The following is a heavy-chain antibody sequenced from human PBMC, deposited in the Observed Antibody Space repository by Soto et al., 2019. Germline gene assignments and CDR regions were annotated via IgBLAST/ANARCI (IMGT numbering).Heavy chain of an antibody. CDR1: GFTFSSYG. Sequence: GGSLRLSCAASGFTFSSYGMHWVRQAPGKGLEWVAVIWYDGSNKYYADSVKGRFTISRDNSKNTLYLQMNSLRAEDTAVYYCARGAEAVASGWFDPWGQGTLVTVSS. J-gene: IGHJ5*02. D-gene: IGHD6-19*01. CDR2: IWYDGSNK. V-gene: IGHV3-33*01. CDR3: ARGAEAVASGWFDP.